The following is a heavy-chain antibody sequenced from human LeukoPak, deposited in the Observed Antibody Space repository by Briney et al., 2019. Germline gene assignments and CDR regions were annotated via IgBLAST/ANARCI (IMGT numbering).Heavy chain of an antibody. D-gene: IGHD1-14*01. J-gene: IGHJ4*02. CDR3: TKLHNLNSDY. CDR1: RFTFSDYA. V-gene: IGHV3-23*01. CDR2: ISGSGGST. Sequence: SGGSLRLSCAASRFTFSDYAVKWVRQAPGKGLEWVSNISGSGGSTYYAGPVKGRFTISRDNSKNTLYLQMNSVRAEDTAVYYCTKLHNLNSDYWGQETLVTVSS.